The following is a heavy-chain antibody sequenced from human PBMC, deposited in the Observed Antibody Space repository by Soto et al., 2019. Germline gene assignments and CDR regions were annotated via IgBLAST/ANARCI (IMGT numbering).Heavy chain of an antibody. CDR3: VVAAQPYYFDY. Sequence: ASVKVSCKASGYTFTRYGINWVRQAPGQGLEWMGWISAYNGNTNYAQKLQGRVTMTTDTSTSTAYMELRSLRSDDTAVYYCVVAAQPYYFDYWGQGTLVTVSS. J-gene: IGHJ4*02. CDR1: GYTFTRYG. V-gene: IGHV1-18*01. D-gene: IGHD2-15*01. CDR2: ISAYNGNT.